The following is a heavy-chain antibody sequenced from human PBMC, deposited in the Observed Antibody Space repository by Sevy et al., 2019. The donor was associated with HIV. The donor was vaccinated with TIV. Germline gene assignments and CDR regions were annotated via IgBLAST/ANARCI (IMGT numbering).Heavy chain of an antibody. CDR1: GYRFNTYW. CDR2: IYPGDSET. CDR3: ARYINNNGMDV. V-gene: IGHV5-51*01. J-gene: IGHJ6*02. Sequence: GESLKISCKASGYRFNTYWINWVRQMPGKGLEWMGVIYPGDSETLYSPSVQGQVVISADKSSSTAYLQWSSLEASDTATYLCARYINNNGMDVWGQGTTVTVSS. D-gene: IGHD2-8*01.